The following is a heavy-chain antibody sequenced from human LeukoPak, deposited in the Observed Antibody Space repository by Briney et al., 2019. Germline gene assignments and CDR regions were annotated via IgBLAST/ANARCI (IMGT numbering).Heavy chain of an antibody. CDR1: GFTVSSNY. CDR2: IYSGGST. Sequence: GGSLRLSCAASGFTVSSNYMSWVRRAPGKGLEWVSVIYSGGSTYYADSVKGRFTISRDNSKNTLYLQMNSLRAEDTAVYYCAREIAAAGYYYYYYMDVWGKGTTVTVSS. D-gene: IGHD6-13*01. V-gene: IGHV3-66*02. CDR3: AREIAAAGYYYYYYMDV. J-gene: IGHJ6*03.